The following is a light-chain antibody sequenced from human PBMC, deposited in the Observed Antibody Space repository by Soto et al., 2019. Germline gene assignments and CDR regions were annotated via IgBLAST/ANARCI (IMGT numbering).Light chain of an antibody. Sequence: DIQMTQSPSSLSASVGDRVTITCRASQGISTYLNWYQQKPGKAPKLLIYAASTLQSGVPSRFSGSGSGTEFTLTISSLQPEDFATYYCQQLNSYFGQGTRLEIK. CDR1: QGISTY. CDR2: AAS. V-gene: IGKV1-9*01. CDR3: QQLNSY. J-gene: IGKJ5*01.